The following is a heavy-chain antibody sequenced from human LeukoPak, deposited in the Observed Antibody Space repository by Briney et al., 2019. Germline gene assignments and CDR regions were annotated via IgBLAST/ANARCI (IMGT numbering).Heavy chain of an antibody. Sequence: SETLSLTCAVYGGSFSDNYWSWVRQPPGKGLEWIGEINSTGGTKYNPSLKSRLTISVDSSQNQFSLRLNSMAAADTGVYYCARGPDSYSADSYYAIDVWGLGTTVTVSS. V-gene: IGHV4-34*01. J-gene: IGHJ6*02. CDR3: ARGPDSYSADSYYAIDV. D-gene: IGHD3-10*01. CDR2: INSTGGT. CDR1: GGSFSDNY.